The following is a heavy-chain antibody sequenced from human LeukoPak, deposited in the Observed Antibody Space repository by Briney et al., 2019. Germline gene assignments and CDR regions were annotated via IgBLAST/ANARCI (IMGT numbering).Heavy chain of an antibody. CDR2: IYYSGST. D-gene: IGHD3-10*01. CDR1: GGSISSSSYY. Sequence: SETLSLTCTVSGGSISSSSYYWGWIRQPPGTGLEWIGSIYYSGSTYYNPSLKSRVTISVDTSKNQFSLKLSSVTAADTAVYYCARHCPGVCYYGSGSYRDYWGQGTLVTVSS. J-gene: IGHJ4*02. V-gene: IGHV4-39*01. CDR3: ARHCPGVCYYGSGSYRDY.